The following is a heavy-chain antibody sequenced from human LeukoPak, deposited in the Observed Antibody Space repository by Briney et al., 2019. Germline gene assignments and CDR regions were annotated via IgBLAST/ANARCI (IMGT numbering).Heavy chain of an antibody. J-gene: IGHJ4*02. D-gene: IGHD2-2*02. CDR3: ARDHTYCSSSDCYIDY. V-gene: IGHV3-21*01. CDR1: GFTFTKYW. CDR2: ISNSGSYI. Sequence: GGSLRLPCAASGFTFTKYWMTWVRQAPGKGLEWLSSISNSGSYIYYADSVKGRFTISRDNAKNSLFLQLNSLRAEDTAVYYCARDHTYCSSSDCYIDYWGQGTLVTVSS.